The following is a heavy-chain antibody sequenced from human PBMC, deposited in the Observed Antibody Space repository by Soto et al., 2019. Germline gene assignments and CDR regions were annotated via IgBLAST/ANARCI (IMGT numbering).Heavy chain of an antibody. J-gene: IGHJ6*02. D-gene: IGHD1-26*01. Sequence: GDSLKISCKGSGYSFTSYWIGWVRQMPGKGLEWMGIIYPGDSDTRYSPSFQGQVTISADKSISTAYLQWSSLKASDTAMYYCARLGGGSYYYYYGMDVWGQGTTVTVSS. CDR3: ARLGGGSYYYYYGMDV. CDR2: IYPGDSDT. V-gene: IGHV5-51*01. CDR1: GYSFTSYW.